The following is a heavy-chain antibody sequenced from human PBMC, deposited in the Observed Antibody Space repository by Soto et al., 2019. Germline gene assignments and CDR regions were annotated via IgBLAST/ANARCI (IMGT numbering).Heavy chain of an antibody. V-gene: IGHV3-15*07. CDR2: IKSKTDGGTT. CDR1: GFTFSNAW. CDR3: TTDRRDSSSWCYSSGWQEGGIDY. Sequence: GGSLRLSCAASGFTFSNAWMNWVRQAPGKGLEWVGRIKSKTDGGTTDYAAPVKGRFTISRDDSKNTLYLQMNSLKTEDTAVYYCTTDRRDSSSWCYSSGWQEGGIDYWGQGTLVTVSS. D-gene: IGHD6-13*01. J-gene: IGHJ4*02.